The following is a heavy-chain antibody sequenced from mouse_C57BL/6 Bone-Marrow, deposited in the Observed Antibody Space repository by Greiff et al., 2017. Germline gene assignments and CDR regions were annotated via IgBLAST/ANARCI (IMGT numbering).Heavy chain of an antibody. CDR2: IDPEDGET. V-gene: IGHV14-2*01. CDR1: GFNIKDYY. Sequence: VQLKESGAELVKPGASVKLSCTASGFNIKDYYMHWVKQRTEQGLEWIGRIDPEDGETKYAPKFPGKATITADTSSNTAYLQLSSLTSEDTAVYCCARLEIYLYAMYYWGQGTSVTVSS. D-gene: IGHD2-1*01. CDR3: ARLEIYLYAMYY. J-gene: IGHJ4*01.